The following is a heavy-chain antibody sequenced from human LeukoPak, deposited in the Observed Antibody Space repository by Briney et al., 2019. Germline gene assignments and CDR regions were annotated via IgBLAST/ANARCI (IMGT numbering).Heavy chain of an antibody. CDR1: RFTFSNYW. Sequence: GGSLRLSCADSRFTFSNYWMNWVRQAPGKGLEWVASIKHDGSEKYYVDSVRGRFTISRDNTKNLLYLQMSSLRAEDTAVYYCATDRGWRTSGYYLYYFEYWGQGTLVTFSS. CDR3: ATDRGWRTSGYYLYYFEY. V-gene: IGHV3-7*01. J-gene: IGHJ4*02. CDR2: IKHDGSEK. D-gene: IGHD3-3*01.